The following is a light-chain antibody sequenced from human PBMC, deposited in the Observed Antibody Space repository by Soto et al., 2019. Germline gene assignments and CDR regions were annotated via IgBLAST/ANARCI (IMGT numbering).Light chain of an antibody. Sequence: QLVLTQPPSASGTPGQRVTISCSGSRSNIGSNAVSWYQQLPGTAPKLLIYNKQRPSGVPDRFSGSKSGTSASLAISGLQSEDEADYYCAAWDDSLNGRVFGGGTKLTVL. V-gene: IGLV1-44*01. CDR2: NK. CDR3: AAWDDSLNGRV. CDR1: RSNIGSNA. J-gene: IGLJ3*02.